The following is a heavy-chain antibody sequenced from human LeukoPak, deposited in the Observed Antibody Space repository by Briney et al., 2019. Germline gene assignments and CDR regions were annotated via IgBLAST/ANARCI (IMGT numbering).Heavy chain of an antibody. V-gene: IGHV4-61*08. D-gene: IGHD5-12*01. CDR1: GDPITTSSDY. CDR2: IYYSGST. J-gene: IGHJ4*02. Sequence: SETLSLTCTVSGDPITTSSDYKWTWLRQPPRKGLEWIGYIYYSGSTNYNPSLQSRVTISVDTSNDQFSLKLTSVTAADTAVYYCAREYSAFDYWGQGTLVTVSS. CDR3: AREYSAFDY.